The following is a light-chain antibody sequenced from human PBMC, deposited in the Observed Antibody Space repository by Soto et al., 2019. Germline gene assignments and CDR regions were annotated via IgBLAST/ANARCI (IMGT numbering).Light chain of an antibody. J-gene: IGKJ4*01. CDR3: QQFNSYPFT. CDR1: QGIGNL. Sequence: DIQMTQSPSSLSASVGDRVTITCRASQGIGNLVAWYQHTPGKAPNLLISAASTLQSGVPSRFSGSGSGTEVTLTITSLQPEDCATYYCQQFNSYPFTFGGGPRWIS. CDR2: AAS. V-gene: IGKV1-9*01.